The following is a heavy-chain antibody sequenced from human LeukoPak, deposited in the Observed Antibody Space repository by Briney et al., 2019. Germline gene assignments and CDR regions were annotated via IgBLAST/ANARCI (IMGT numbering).Heavy chain of an antibody. D-gene: IGHD6-6*01. J-gene: IGHJ4*02. V-gene: IGHV1-2*02. CDR1: EYTFSVYH. CDR3: ARHRAYSSSSPFDY. CDR2: INPDSGDT. Sequence: ASVKISCKASEYTFSVYHIHWVRQAPGQGLEWMAWINPDSGDTNYAQKFQGRVTMTRDTSISTAYMEVSSLRSDDTAVYYCARHRAYSSSSPFDYWGQGTLVTVSS.